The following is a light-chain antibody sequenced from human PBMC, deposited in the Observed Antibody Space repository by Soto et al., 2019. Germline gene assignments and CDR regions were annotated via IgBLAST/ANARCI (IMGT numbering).Light chain of an antibody. J-gene: IGKJ1*01. V-gene: IGKV3-15*01. CDR2: GAS. Sequence: ETVMTQSPATLSGSPGERATLSCRASQSVSSRLAWYQQKPGQTPRLLIYGASTRATGIPARFSGSGSGTEFTLTISSLHAEDFAVYYCQQYSDWPRSFGQGTKVEIK. CDR1: QSVSSR. CDR3: QQYSDWPRS.